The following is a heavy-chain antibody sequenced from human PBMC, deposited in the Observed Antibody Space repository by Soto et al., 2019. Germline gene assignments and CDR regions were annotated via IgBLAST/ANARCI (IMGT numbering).Heavy chain of an antibody. CDR2: IYYSGST. CDR1: GGSISSGGYY. V-gene: IGHV4-31*03. D-gene: IGHD3-10*01. CDR3: ARGDLWFGELSGWFDP. Sequence: SETLSLTCTVSGGSISSGGYYWSWIRQHPGKGLEWIGYIYYSGSTYYNPSLKSRVTISVDTSKNQFSLKLSSVTAADTAVYYCARGDLWFGELSGWFDPWGQGTLVTVSS. J-gene: IGHJ5*02.